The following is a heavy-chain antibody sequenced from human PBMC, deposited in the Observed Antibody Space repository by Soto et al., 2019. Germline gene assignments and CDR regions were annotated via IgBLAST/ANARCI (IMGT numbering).Heavy chain of an antibody. D-gene: IGHD2-2*01. CDR2: INHSGST. CDR1: GGSFSGYY. Sequence: SETLSLTCAVYGGSFSGYYWSWIRQPPGKGLEWIGEINHSGSTNYNPSLKSRVTISVDTSKNQFSLKLSSVTAADTAVYYCARDGAHIVVVPAAMSGNNWFDPWGQGTLVTVSS. CDR3: ARDGAHIVVVPAAMSGNNWFDP. J-gene: IGHJ5*02. V-gene: IGHV4-34*01.